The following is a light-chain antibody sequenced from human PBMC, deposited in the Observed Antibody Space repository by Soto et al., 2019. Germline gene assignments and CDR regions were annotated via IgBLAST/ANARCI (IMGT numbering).Light chain of an antibody. CDR1: SSDVGTYDF. CDR2: DVS. CDR3: CLYAVTFYV. Sequence: QSVLTQPRSVSGSPGQSVTISCTGTSSDVGTYDFVSWYQQHPGKAPRLMIFDVSERPSGVPDRFSGSKSGNTASLTISGLQAKDEADYYCCLYAVTFYVFGTGTKLTVL. V-gene: IGLV2-11*01. J-gene: IGLJ1*01.